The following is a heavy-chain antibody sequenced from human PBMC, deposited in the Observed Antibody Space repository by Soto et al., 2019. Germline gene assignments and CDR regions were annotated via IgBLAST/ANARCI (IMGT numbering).Heavy chain of an antibody. CDR2: ISSSGSTI. J-gene: IGHJ6*02. V-gene: IGHV3-11*01. CDR3: ARDLTTVVTYYYGMDV. CDR1: GFTFSDYY. D-gene: IGHD4-17*01. Sequence: GGSLRLSCAASGFTFSDYYMSWIRQAPGKGLEWVSYISSSGSTIYYADSVKGRFTISRDTAKNSLYLQMNSLRAEDTAVYYCARDLTTVVTYYYGMDVWGQGTTVTVSS.